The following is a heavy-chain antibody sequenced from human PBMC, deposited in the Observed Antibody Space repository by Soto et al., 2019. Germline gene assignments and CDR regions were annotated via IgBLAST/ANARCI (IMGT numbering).Heavy chain of an antibody. J-gene: IGHJ4*02. CDR3: EAQRGGGGY. Sequence: EVQLVESGGGLIQPGGSLRLSCAVSGFTVSNNYMSWVRQAPGKGLEGVSVIYSGGYTAYGDSVKGRFTIYRDNSKKKLILKRNTLGAAATAVNCCEAQRGGGGYWGQGTLVTVSS. CDR1: GFTVSNNY. CDR2: IYSGGYT. D-gene: IGHD6-25*01. V-gene: IGHV3-53*01.